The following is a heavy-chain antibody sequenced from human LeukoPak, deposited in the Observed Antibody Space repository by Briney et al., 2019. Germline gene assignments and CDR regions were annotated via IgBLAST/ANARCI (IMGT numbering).Heavy chain of an antibody. CDR3: ARRPMTTVTAVDY. J-gene: IGHJ4*02. D-gene: IGHD4-17*01. Sequence: SETLSLTCAVYGGSFSGYYRSWIRQPPGKGLEWIGEINHSGSTNYNPSLKSRVTISVDTSKNQFSLKLSSVTAADTAVYYCARRPMTTVTAVDYWGQGTLVTASS. CDR1: GGSFSGYY. CDR2: INHSGST. V-gene: IGHV4-34*01.